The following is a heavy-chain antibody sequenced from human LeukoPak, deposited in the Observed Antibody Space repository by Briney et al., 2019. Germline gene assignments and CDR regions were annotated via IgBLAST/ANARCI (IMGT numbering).Heavy chain of an antibody. J-gene: IGHJ4*02. V-gene: IGHV3-7*03. CDR2: IKQDGSEK. Sequence: GGSLRLSCAASGFTFSSYAMSWVRQAPGKGLEWVANIKQDGSEKYYVDSVKGRFTISRDNAKDSLYLQMNSLRAEDTAVYYCAKRGRRADNDYWGQGTLVTVSS. CDR3: AKRGRRADNDY. CDR1: GFTFSSYA. D-gene: IGHD1-1*01.